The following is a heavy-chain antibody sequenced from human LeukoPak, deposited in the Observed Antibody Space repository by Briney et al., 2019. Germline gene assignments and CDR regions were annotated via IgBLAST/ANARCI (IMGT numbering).Heavy chain of an antibody. CDR3: ARGARDSYYYGMDV. CDR2: ISYDGSNK. CDR1: GFTFSSYA. Sequence: PGGSLRLSCAASGFTFSSYAIHWVRQAPGKGLELVAVISYDGSNKYYADSVKGRFTISRDNSKNTLYLQMNSLRAEDTAVYYCARGARDSYYYGMDVWGQGTTVTVSS. J-gene: IGHJ6*02. V-gene: IGHV3-30-3*01. D-gene: IGHD1-26*01.